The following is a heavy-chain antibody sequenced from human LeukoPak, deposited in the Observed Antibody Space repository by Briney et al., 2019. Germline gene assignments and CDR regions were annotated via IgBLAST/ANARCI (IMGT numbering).Heavy chain of an antibody. CDR1: GFTVSSNY. CDR2: IYSGGST. V-gene: IGHV3-53*01. D-gene: IGHD6-13*01. J-gene: IGHJ2*01. Sequence: HSGGSLRLSCAASGFTVSSNYMSWVRQAPGKGLEWVSVIYSGGSTYYADSVKGRFTISRDNSKNTLYLQMNSLRAEDTAVYYCARGGRAAAVDYWCFDLWGRGALVTVSS. CDR3: ARGGRAAAVDYWCFDL.